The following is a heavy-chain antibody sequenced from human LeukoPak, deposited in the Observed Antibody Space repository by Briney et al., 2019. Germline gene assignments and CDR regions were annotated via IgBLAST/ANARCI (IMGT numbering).Heavy chain of an antibody. CDR3: ASATLRCSGGSCYEMDV. D-gene: IGHD2-15*01. J-gene: IGHJ6*04. CDR1: GGTFSSYT. Sequence: SVKVSCKASGGTFSSYTISWVRQAPGQGLEWMGGIIPLFGTPDYAQKFQDRLTITADKSTSTAYMELSSLRSEDTAVYYCASATLRCSGGSCYEMDVWGKGTTVTVSS. CDR2: IIPLFGTP. V-gene: IGHV1-69*06.